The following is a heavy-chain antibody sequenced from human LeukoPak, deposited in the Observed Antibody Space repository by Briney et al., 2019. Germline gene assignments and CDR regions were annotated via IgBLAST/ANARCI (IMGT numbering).Heavy chain of an antibody. Sequence: GGSLRLSCAASGFTFSNYAMTWVRQAPGKGLEWVSSISGIGSNIYYADSVKGRFIISRDNSKNTLHVQMNSLRAEDTAIYYCATNRDGYNYWGQGTLVTVSS. CDR1: GFTFSNYA. CDR2: ISGIGSNI. D-gene: IGHD5-24*01. J-gene: IGHJ4*02. V-gene: IGHV3-23*01. CDR3: ATNRDGYNY.